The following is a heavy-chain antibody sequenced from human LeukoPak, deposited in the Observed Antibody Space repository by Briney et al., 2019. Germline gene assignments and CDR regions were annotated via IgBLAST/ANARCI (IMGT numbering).Heavy chain of an antibody. CDR3: ARIGDGSGSYYNEYYYYGMDV. CDR1: GYSFTSYW. CDR2: IYPGDSDT. Sequence: GESLKISCKGSGYSFTSYWIGWVRQMPGKGLEWMGIIYPGDSDTRYSPSFQGQVTISADKSISTAYLQWSSLKASDTAMYYCARIGDGSGSYYNEYYYYGMDVWGQGTTVTVS. V-gene: IGHV5-51*01. J-gene: IGHJ6*02. D-gene: IGHD3-10*01.